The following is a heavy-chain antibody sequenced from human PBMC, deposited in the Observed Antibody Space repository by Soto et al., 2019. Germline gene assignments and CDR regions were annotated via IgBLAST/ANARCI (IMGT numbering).Heavy chain of an antibody. CDR1: GFTFSNYA. V-gene: IGHV3-23*01. J-gene: IGHJ4*02. Sequence: EVQLLESGGDLAQPGGSLRLICAASGFTFSNYAMTWVRQSPGKGLEWVSTITSAGSTFFGDTVKGRFTISRDNSKSTLYLQMNSLGADDPAVYYSAKTDKFPSQSSGWANRFESWGQGTLVTVSS. D-gene: IGHD6-19*01. CDR3: AKTDKFPSQSSGWANRFES. CDR2: ITSAGST.